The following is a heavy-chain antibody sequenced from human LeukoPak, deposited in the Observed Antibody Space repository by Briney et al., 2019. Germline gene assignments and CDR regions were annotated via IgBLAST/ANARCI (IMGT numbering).Heavy chain of an antibody. CDR3: ARDTIVATVQYMDV. CDR1: GFTFSSYA. J-gene: IGHJ6*03. Sequence: PGGSLRLSCAASGFTFSSYAMSWVRQAPGKGLEWVSAISGSGGSTYYADSVKGRFTISRDNSKNTLYLQMNSLRAEDTAVYYCARDTIVATVQYMDVWGKGTTVTVSS. D-gene: IGHD5-12*01. CDR2: ISGSGGST. V-gene: IGHV3-23*01.